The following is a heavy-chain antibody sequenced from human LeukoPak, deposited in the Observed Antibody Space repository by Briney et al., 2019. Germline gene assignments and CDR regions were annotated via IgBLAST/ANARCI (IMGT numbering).Heavy chain of an antibody. Sequence: SETLSLTCTDSGGSISSYYWSWIRQPAGKGLEWIGRIYTSGSTNYNPSLTSRVTMSVDTSKNQFSLKLSSVPAADTAVYYCAREVTYYHFWSGYWPSYYMDVWGKGTTVTVSS. CDR1: GGSISSYY. J-gene: IGHJ6*03. CDR2: IYTSGST. D-gene: IGHD3-3*01. CDR3: AREVTYYHFWSGYWPSYYMDV. V-gene: IGHV4-4*07.